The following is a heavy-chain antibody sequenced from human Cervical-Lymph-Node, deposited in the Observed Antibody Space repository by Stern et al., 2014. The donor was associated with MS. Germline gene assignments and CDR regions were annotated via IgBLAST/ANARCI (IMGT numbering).Heavy chain of an antibody. CDR2: LFSNDEK. J-gene: IGHJ6*02. D-gene: IGHD5-18*01. CDR3: ARTRGYSNGYYNYGMDV. CDR1: GFSLSNARMG. Sequence: QVTLRESGPVLVKPTETLTLTCTVSGFSLSNARMGVSWIRKPPGKALEWLAHLFSNDEKSYITTLQSRLTISKDTSKSQVVLNMTNMDPVDTATYYCARTRGYSNGYYNYGMDVWGQGTTVTVSS. V-gene: IGHV2-26*01.